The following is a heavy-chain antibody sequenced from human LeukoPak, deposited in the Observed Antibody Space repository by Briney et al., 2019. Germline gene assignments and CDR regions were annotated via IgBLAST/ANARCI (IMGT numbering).Heavy chain of an antibody. CDR1: GFTFSSYA. D-gene: IGHD2-15*01. CDR3: AKNPSWCGHCSGGKGWFDP. Sequence: GGSLRLSCAASGFTFSSYAMSWVRQAPGKGLEWVSAISGSGGSTYYADSVKGRFTISRDNSKNTLYLQMNSLRAEDTAVYYCAKNPSWCGHCSGGKGWFDPWGQGTLVTVSS. V-gene: IGHV3-23*01. CDR2: ISGSGGST. J-gene: IGHJ5*02.